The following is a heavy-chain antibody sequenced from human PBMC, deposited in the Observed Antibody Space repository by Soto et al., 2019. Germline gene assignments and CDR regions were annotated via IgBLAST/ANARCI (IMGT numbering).Heavy chain of an antibody. Sequence: PGGSLSLSCAASGFPFSSYSMNWVRQAPGKGLEWVSSISSSSSYIYYADSVKGRFTISRDNAKNSLYLQMNSLRAEDTAVYYCARVGGIRSGGSLDVWGQGTTVTVSS. J-gene: IGHJ6*02. CDR1: GFPFSSYS. V-gene: IGHV3-21*01. CDR3: ARVGGIRSGGSLDV. CDR2: ISSSSSYI. D-gene: IGHD2-15*01.